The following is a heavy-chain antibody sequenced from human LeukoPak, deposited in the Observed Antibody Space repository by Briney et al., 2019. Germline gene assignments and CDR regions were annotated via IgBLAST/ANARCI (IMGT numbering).Heavy chain of an antibody. D-gene: IGHD2-15*01. Sequence: SETLSLTCTVSGGSISSYYWSWIRQPAGKGLEWIGRIYTSGSTNYNPSLKSRVTMSVDTSKNQFSLKLSSVTAADTAVYYCARDFCRGGSCYGDYWGQGTLVTVSS. J-gene: IGHJ4*02. CDR2: IYTSGST. CDR3: ARDFCRGGSCYGDY. V-gene: IGHV4-4*07. CDR1: GGSISSYY.